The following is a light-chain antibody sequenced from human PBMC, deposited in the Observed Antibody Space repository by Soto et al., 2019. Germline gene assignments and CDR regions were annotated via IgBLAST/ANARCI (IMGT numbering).Light chain of an antibody. Sequence: VLTPSPGTLSLSPGERATLSCRASQSVSSSYLAWYQQNSGKAPRLLIYGASSRAAGIPDRFRGSGSGTDFTLTISRLEPEDFAVYFCQQYSSSPATFDGGTKVEIK. CDR2: GAS. CDR3: QQYSSSPAT. J-gene: IGKJ4*01. V-gene: IGKV3-20*01. CDR1: QSVSSSY.